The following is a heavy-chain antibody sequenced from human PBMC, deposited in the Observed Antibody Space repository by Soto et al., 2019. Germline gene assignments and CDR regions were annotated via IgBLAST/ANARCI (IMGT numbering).Heavy chain of an antibody. CDR2: IKQDGSEK. CDR1: GFTFSNYW. D-gene: IGHD6-6*01. V-gene: IGHV3-7*01. J-gene: IGHJ4*02. Sequence: GGSLRLSCAASGFTFSNYWMSWVRQAPGKGLEWVANIKQDGSEKYYVDSVKGRFTISRDNAKKSVYLQMNSLRAEDTAVYYCATSFLAYWGQGTLVTVSS. CDR3: ATSFLAY.